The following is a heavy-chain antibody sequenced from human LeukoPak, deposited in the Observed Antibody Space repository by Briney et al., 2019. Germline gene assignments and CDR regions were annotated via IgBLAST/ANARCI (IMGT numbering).Heavy chain of an antibody. D-gene: IGHD6-13*01. J-gene: IGHJ3*02. V-gene: IGHV4-34*01. CDR2: INHSGST. CDR1: GGSFSGYY. Sequence: PSETLSLTCAVYGGSFSGYYWSWICQPPGKGLEWIGEINHSGSTNYNPSLKSRVTISVDTSKNQFSLKLSSVTAADTAVYYCARSGYSSRGDAFDIWGQGTMVTVSS. CDR3: ARSGYSSRGDAFDI.